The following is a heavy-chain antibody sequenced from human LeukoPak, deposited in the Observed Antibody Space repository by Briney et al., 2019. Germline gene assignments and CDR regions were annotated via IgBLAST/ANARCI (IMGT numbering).Heavy chain of an antibody. J-gene: IGHJ6*03. Sequence: PSETLSLTCTVSGGSISSYYWSWIRQPAGKGLEWIGRISASGSTNYAPSLRSRVTMSVDTSTKQFSLKLTSVTAADTAVYYCARHLSGWYGGSYYYYMDVWGKGTTVTVSS. CDR2: ISASGST. D-gene: IGHD6-19*01. V-gene: IGHV4-4*07. CDR3: ARHLSGWYGGSYYYYMDV. CDR1: GGSISSYY.